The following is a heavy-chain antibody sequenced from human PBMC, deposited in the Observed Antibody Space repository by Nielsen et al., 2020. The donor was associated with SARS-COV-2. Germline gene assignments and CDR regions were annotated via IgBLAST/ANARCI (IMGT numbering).Heavy chain of an antibody. D-gene: IGHD6-6*01. V-gene: IGHV3-43*01. Sequence: GESLKISCAASGFTFDDYTMHWVRQAPGKGLEWVSLISWDGGSTYYADSVKGRFTISRDNSKNTLYLQMNSLRAEDTAVYYCARDAAWGDSSSSYWGQGTLVTVSS. J-gene: IGHJ4*02. CDR1: GFTFDDYT. CDR2: ISWDGGST. CDR3: ARDAAWGDSSSSY.